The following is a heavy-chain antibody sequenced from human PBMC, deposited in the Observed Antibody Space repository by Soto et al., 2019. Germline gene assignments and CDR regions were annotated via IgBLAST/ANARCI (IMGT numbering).Heavy chain of an antibody. Sequence: SETMSLTCAVSSDSISRSHWLTWVRQSPGKGLEWLGDIYYSGSVYYNPSLRSRISISMDKSNNQFSLNLSSVTAADTAVYYCARGSFVTNYYYYHMDVWGKGAPVTVSS. D-gene: IGHD4-17*01. V-gene: IGHV4-4*02. CDR3: ARGSFVTNYYYYHMDV. CDR2: IYYSGSV. J-gene: IGHJ6*03. CDR1: SDSISRSHW.